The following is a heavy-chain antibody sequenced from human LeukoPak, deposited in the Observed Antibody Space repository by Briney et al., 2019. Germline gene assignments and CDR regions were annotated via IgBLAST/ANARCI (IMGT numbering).Heavy chain of an antibody. CDR3: ARHKQWLADY. J-gene: IGHJ4*02. D-gene: IGHD6-19*01. V-gene: IGHV5-10-1*01. CDR2: IDPSDSYT. CDR1: GYSFTSYW. Sequence: GESLQISCEGSGYSFTSYWISWVRQMPGKGLEWMGRIDPSDSYTNYSPSFQGHVTISADKSIRTAYLQWSSLKASDTAMYYCARHKQWLADYWGQGTLVTVSS.